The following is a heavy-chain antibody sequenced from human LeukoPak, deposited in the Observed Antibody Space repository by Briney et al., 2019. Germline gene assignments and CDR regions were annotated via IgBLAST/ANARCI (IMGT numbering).Heavy chain of an antibody. Sequence: GGSLRLSCAASGFTVSSNYMSWVRQAPGKGLEWVSVIYSGGSTYYADSVKGRFTISRDNSKNTLYLQMNSLRAEDTAVYYCARGSAAAGTPPLFDYWGQGTLVTVSS. D-gene: IGHD6-13*01. CDR1: GFTVSSNY. J-gene: IGHJ4*02. CDR2: IYSGGST. CDR3: ARGSAAAGTPPLFDY. V-gene: IGHV3-66*01.